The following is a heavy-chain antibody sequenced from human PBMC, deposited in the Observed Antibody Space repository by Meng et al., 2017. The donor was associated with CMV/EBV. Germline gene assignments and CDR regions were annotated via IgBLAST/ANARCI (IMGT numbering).Heavy chain of an antibody. Sequence: QVQLRESVPGLVKPSASLSLTCTVSGGSISRYYWSWIRQPAGKGLEWIGRIYTSGSTNYNPSLKSRVTMSVDTSKNQFSLKLSSVTAADTAVYYCAREIVVVPAAIDNWFDPWGQGTLVTVSS. D-gene: IGHD2-2*02. CDR3: AREIVVVPAAIDNWFDP. V-gene: IGHV4-4*07. CDR1: GGSISRYY. CDR2: IYTSGST. J-gene: IGHJ5*02.